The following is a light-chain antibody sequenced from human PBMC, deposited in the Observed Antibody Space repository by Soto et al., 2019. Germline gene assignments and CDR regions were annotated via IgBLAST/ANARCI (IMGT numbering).Light chain of an antibody. CDR2: AAS. V-gene: IGKV1-17*01. J-gene: IGKJ1*01. CDR1: QVISSY. Sequence: FEMAQSPSSLSASVGDRDTITCRASQVISSYLDWYQHKPGKVPKRLISAASSLQSGVPARFSGSGSGTEFTLTISSLQPEDFATYFCLQHHTYPWTFGQGTKVDIK. CDR3: LQHHTYPWT.